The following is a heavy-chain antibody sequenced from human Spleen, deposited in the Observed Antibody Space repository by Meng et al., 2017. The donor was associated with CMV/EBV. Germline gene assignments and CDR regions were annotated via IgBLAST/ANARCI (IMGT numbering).Heavy chain of an antibody. CDR1: GFTVSSNY. CDR2: IGSSSTTI. J-gene: IGHJ4*02. Sequence: GGSLRLSCAASGFTVSSNYMSWVRQAPGKGLEWVSYIGSSSTTIYYADSVRGRFTIYRDNAKKSLHLQMNSLRAEDTAVYYCARDATYNYNNSGYYHFDYWGQGVLVTVSS. D-gene: IGHD3-22*01. CDR3: ARDATYNYNNSGYYHFDY. V-gene: IGHV3-48*04.